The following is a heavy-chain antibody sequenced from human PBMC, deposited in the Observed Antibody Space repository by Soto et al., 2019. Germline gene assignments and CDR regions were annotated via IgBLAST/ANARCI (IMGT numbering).Heavy chain of an antibody. CDR1: GGSFHNVY. CDR2: VHYSGST. CDR3: ATGVRGCGMVRTRRSDP. Sequence: PSETLYLTCNLSGGSFHNVYWLWVRQPPGKGLEWVGHVHYSGSTNYSPSLNSRATISLDTSKSQLSLKLRSVTAADTAMYLCATGVRGCGMVRTRRSDPWGPGKPVSVSS. D-gene: IGHD3-10*01. V-gene: IGHV4-59*01. J-gene: IGHJ5*02.